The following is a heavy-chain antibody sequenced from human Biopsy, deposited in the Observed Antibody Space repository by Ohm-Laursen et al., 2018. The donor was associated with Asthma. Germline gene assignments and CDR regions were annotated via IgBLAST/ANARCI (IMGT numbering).Heavy chain of an antibody. J-gene: IGHJ4*02. CDR1: GFTFRAHA. Sequence: GSLRLSCTASGFTFRAHAMSWVRQAPGKGLEWVSTISGNSGITYYADSVKGRFTISRDNSQNTLYLHMDSLSAEDTAVYYCAKDRSGTWYGFDYWGQGTLATVSS. CDR2: ISGNSGIT. D-gene: IGHD6-13*01. CDR3: AKDRSGTWYGFDY. V-gene: IGHV3-23*01.